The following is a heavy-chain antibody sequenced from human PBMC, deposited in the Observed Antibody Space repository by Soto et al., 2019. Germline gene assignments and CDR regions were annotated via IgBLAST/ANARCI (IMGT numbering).Heavy chain of an antibody. CDR3: ARGRDNPTDY. CDR2: ISSGGSDV. CDR1: GFTFSSYT. Sequence: EVQLVESGGGLVKPGGSLRLSCAASGFTFSSYTIHWVRQAPGKGLEWVSSISSGGSDVYYADSVKGRFTISRDNAKNSLYLQMNSLRAEDTDVYYCARGRDNPTDYWGQGTLVTVSS. J-gene: IGHJ4*02. V-gene: IGHV3-21*01. D-gene: IGHD1-1*01.